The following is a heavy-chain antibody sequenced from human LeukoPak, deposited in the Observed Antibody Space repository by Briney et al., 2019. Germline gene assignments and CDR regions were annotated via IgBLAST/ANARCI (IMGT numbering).Heavy chain of an antibody. J-gene: IGHJ5*02. Sequence: SSETLSLTCTVSGGSISSGDYYWSWIRQPPGKGLEWIGEINHSGSTNYNPSLKSRVTISVDTSKNQFSLKLSSVTAADTAVYYCARGSWFDPWGQGTLVTVSS. CDR1: GGSISSGDYY. CDR3: ARGSWFDP. V-gene: IGHV4-39*07. CDR2: INHSGST.